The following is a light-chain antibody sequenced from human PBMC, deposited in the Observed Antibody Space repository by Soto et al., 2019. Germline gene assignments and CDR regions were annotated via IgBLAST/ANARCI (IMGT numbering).Light chain of an antibody. V-gene: IGLV2-8*01. CDR3: SSYAGSNMVV. J-gene: IGLJ2*01. CDR2: EVS. Sequence: QSVLTQPPSASGSPGQSVTISCTGTSSDVGGYNYVSWYQQHPGKAPKLMIYEVSKRPSGVPDRFSGSKSGNTPSLTVSGLQAADEADYYCSSYAGSNMVVFGGGTKLTVL. CDR1: SSDVGGYNY.